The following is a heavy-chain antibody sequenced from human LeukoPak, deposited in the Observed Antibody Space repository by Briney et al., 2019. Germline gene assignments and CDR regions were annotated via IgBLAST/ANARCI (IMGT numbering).Heavy chain of an antibody. V-gene: IGHV1-8*01. CDR3: ARGSKAARNTLTYYYYYYMDV. D-gene: IGHD6-6*01. CDR1: GYTFTSYD. Sequence: GASVKVSCKASGYTFTSYDINWVRQATGQGLEWMGWMNPNSGNTGYAQKFQGRVTMTRNTSISTAYMELSSLRSEDTAVYYCARGSKAARNTLTYYYYYYMDVWGKGTTVTVSS. CDR2: MNPNSGNT. J-gene: IGHJ6*03.